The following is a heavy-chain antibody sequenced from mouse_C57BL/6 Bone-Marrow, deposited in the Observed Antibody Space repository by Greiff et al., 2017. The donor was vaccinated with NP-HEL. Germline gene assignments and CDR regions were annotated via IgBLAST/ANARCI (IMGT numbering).Heavy chain of an antibody. V-gene: IGHV5-6*01. CDR2: ISSGGSYT. J-gene: IGHJ2*01. Sequence: EVQLVESGGDLVKPGGSLKLSCAASGFTFSSYGMSWVRQTPDKRLEWVATISSGGSYTYYPDSVKGRFTISRDNAKNTLYLQMSSLKSEDTAMYYCARSGLRCYFDYWGQGTTLTVSS. CDR3: ARSGLRCYFDY. CDR1: GFTFSSYG. D-gene: IGHD1-1*01.